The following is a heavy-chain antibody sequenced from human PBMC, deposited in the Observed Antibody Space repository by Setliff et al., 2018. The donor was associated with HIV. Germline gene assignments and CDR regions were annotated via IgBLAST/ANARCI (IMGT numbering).Heavy chain of an antibody. V-gene: IGHV1-18*01. D-gene: IGHD1-26*01. J-gene: IGHJ4*02. Sequence: ASVKVSCKASGYTLSNHGVTWVRQAPGQGLEWMGWISGHSDSRKYGQKFDGRVTLTMDTSTSTAYMELMKLTPDDTAVYYCARGWELNVWGQGTPVTVSS. CDR1: GYTLSNHG. CDR2: ISGHSDSR. CDR3: ARGWELNV.